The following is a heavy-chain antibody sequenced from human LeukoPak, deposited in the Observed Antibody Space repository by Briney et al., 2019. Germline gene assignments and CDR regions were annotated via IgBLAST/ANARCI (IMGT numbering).Heavy chain of an antibody. CDR3: ATLYYDILTGSWFDP. J-gene: IGHJ5*02. CDR2: INPNSGGT. Sequence: ASVKVSCKASGYTFTCYYMHWVRQAPGQGLEWMGRINPNSGGTNYAQKFQGRVTMTRDTSISTAYMELSRLRSDDTAVYYCATLYYDILTGSWFDPWGQGTLVTVSS. V-gene: IGHV1-2*06. D-gene: IGHD3-9*01. CDR1: GYTFTCYY.